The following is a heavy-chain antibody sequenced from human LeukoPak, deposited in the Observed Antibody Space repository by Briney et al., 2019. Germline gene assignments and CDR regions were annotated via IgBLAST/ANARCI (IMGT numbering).Heavy chain of an antibody. CDR3: ASPAGYSYGLYYFDY. J-gene: IGHJ4*02. CDR2: IIPIFGTA. V-gene: IGHV1-69*06. CDR1: GGTFSIYA. Sequence: GASVKVSCKASGGTFSIYAISWVRQAPGQGLEWMGGIIPIFGTANYAQKFQGRVTITADKSTSTAYMELSSLRSEDTAVYYCASPAGYSYGLYYFDYWGQGTLVTVSS. D-gene: IGHD5-18*01.